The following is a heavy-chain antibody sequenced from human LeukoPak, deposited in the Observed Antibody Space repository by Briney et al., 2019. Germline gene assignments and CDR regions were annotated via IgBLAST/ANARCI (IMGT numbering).Heavy chain of an antibody. D-gene: IGHD3-22*01. Sequence: GESLKISCKGSGYSFTSCWIGWVRQMPGKSLEWMGIIYPGDSDTRYSPSFQGQVTISADKSISTAYLQWSSLKASDTAMYYCARSSNYDSSGYVGDYWGQGTLVTVSS. V-gene: IGHV5-51*01. CDR2: IYPGDSDT. J-gene: IGHJ4*02. CDR1: GYSFTSCW. CDR3: ARSSNYDSSGYVGDY.